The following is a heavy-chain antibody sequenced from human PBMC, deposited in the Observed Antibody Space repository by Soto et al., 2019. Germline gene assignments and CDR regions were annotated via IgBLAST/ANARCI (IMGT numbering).Heavy chain of an antibody. J-gene: IGHJ5*02. CDR2: ISCDGSNK. Sequence: PGGSLRLSCAASGFTFSSYGMHWVRQAPGKGLEWGAVISCDGSNKYYADSVKGRFTISRDNSKNTLYLQMNSLRAEDTAVYYCAKQLDLGFWSGSLDPWGQGTLVTVSS. CDR3: AKQLDLGFWSGSLDP. D-gene: IGHD3-3*01. V-gene: IGHV3-30*18. CDR1: GFTFSSYG.